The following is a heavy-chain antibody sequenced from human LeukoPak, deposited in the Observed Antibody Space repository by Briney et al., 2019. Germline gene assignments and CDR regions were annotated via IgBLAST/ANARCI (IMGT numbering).Heavy chain of an antibody. CDR3: ARDFALRRKGGDY. CDR1: GFTFSSYS. V-gene: IGHV3-21*01. D-gene: IGHD4-17*01. Sequence: GGSLRLSCAASGFTFSSYSMNWVRPAPGKGLEWVSSISSSSSYIYYADSVKGRFTISRDNAKNSLYLQMNSLRAEDTAVYYCARDFALRRKGGDYWGQGTLVTVSS. CDR2: ISSSSSYI. J-gene: IGHJ4*02.